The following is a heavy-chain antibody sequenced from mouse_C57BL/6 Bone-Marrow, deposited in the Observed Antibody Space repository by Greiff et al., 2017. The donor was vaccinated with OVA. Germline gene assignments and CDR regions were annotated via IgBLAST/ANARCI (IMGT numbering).Heavy chain of an antibody. V-gene: IGHV1-81*01. CDR1: GYTFTSYG. D-gene: IGHD1-1*01. CDR2: IYPRSGNT. Sequence: QVQLQQSGAELARPGASVKLSCKASGYTFTSYGISWVKQRTGQGLEWIGEIYPRSGNTYYNEKFKGKATLTADKSSSTAYMELRSLTSEDSAVYFCAESLYYYGSSCGFAYWGQGTLVTVSA. CDR3: AESLYYYGSSCGFAY. J-gene: IGHJ3*01.